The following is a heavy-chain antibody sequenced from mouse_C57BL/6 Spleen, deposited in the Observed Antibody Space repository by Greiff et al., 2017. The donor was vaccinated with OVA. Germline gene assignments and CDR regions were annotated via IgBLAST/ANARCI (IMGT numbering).Heavy chain of an antibody. CDR2: INPSNGGT. D-gene: IGHD3-2*02. V-gene: IGHV1-53*01. CDR1: GYTFTSYW. Sequence: QVQLQQPGTELVKPGASVKLSCKASGYTFTSYWMHWVKQRPGQGLEWIGNINPSNGGTNYNEKFKSKATLTVDKSSSTAYMQLSSLTSEDSAVYYGARGETAQLPFDYWGQGTTLTVSS. J-gene: IGHJ2*01. CDR3: ARGETAQLPFDY.